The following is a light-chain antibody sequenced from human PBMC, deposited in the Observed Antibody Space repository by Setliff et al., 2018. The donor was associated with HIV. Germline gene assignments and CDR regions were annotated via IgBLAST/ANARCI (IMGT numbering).Light chain of an antibody. V-gene: IGLV2-23*02. J-gene: IGLJ1*01. CDR2: EVN. CDR3: CSYTSSTTYV. CDR1: RSDIGTYDL. Sequence: QSALTQPASVSGSPGQSITISCTGTRSDIGTYDLASWYRQYPGKAPKLIIYEVNRRPAGVSDRLSGSKSGNTASLTISGLRAEDEATYYCCSYTSSTTYVFGTGTKVTVL.